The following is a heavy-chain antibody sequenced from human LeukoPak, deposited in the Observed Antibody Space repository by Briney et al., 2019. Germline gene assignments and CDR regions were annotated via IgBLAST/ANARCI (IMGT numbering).Heavy chain of an antibody. Sequence: GASVKVSCKASGYTFTGYYMHWVRQAPGQGLEWMGWINPNSGGTNYAQKFQGRVTMTRDTSISTAYMELRSLRSDDTAVYYCARGRSGYDAVDYWGQGTLVTVSS. CDR2: INPNSGGT. J-gene: IGHJ4*02. D-gene: IGHD5-12*01. CDR3: ARGRSGYDAVDY. CDR1: GYTFTGYY. V-gene: IGHV1-2*02.